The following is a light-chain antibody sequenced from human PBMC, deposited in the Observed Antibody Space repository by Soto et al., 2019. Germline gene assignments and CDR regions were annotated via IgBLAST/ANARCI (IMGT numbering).Light chain of an antibody. V-gene: IGKV3-15*01. CDR2: GAS. CDR1: QSLSNN. J-gene: IGKJ1*01. CDR3: QQYNSWPPWT. Sequence: EIVMTQSPATLSVSPGERATLSCRASQSLSNNLAWYQQKPGQAPRLLIYGASTRATGIPARFSGSGSGTEFTLTLSSLLSEDFAVYYCQQYNSWPPWTFGQGTKAEIK.